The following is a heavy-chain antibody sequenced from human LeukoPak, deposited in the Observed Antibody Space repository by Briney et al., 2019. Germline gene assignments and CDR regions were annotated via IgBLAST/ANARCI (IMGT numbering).Heavy chain of an antibody. CDR3: AKDYTGGELREEYYFDY. CDR2: ISGSGGST. V-gene: IGHV3-23*01. D-gene: IGHD1-26*01. J-gene: IGHJ4*02. CDR1: GFTFSSYA. Sequence: PGGSLRLSCAASGFTFSSYAMSWVRQAPGKGLEWVSAISGSGGSTYYADSVKGRFTISRDNSKNTLYLQMNSLRAEDTAVYYCAKDYTGGELREEYYFDYWGQGTLVTVSS.